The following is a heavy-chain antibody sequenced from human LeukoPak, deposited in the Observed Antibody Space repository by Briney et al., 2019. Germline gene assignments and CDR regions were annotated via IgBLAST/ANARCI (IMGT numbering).Heavy chain of an antibody. CDR3: ARIPPPDYYDSSGSDY. Sequence: TGGSLRLSCAASGFTFSSYGMHWVRQAPGKGLEWVAVIWYDGSNKYYADSVKGRFTISRDNSKNTLYLQMNSLRAEDTAVYYCARIPPPDYYDSSGSDYWGQGTLVTVSS. CDR2: IWYDGSNK. J-gene: IGHJ4*02. D-gene: IGHD3-22*01. V-gene: IGHV3-33*01. CDR1: GFTFSSYG.